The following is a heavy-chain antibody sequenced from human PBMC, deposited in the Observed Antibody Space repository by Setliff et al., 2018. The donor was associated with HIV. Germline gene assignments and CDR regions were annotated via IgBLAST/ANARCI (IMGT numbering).Heavy chain of an antibody. J-gene: IGHJ6*03. D-gene: IGHD3-10*02. CDR3: ARAFPYSMFVFPLYYMDV. V-gene: IGHV4-31*03. CDR1: GGSISSGDYY. CDR2: IYYSGST. Sequence: SETLSLTCTVSGGSISSGDYYWSWIRQHPGKGLEWIGYIYYSGSTYYNPSLKSRVTISVDTSKNQFSLNVTSVTAADTAVYFCARAFPYSMFVFPLYYMDVWGKGITVTVSS.